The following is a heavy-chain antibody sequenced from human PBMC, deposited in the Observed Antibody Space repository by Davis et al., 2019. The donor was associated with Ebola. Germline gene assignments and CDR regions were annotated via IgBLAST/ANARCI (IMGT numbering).Heavy chain of an antibody. CDR3: VRGWLRGGMDV. Sequence: HSQTLSLSSALSVDSVSVNSGCWNCIRQCPSRGLEWLGRTYYSAKLYNDYALSVKSRIIINPETTKNQFTLQLSAVTPEDTAVYYCVRGWLRGGMDVWGKGTTVTVSS. CDR2: TYYSAKLYN. CDR1: VDSVSVNSGC. J-gene: IGHJ6*04. V-gene: IGHV6-1*01. D-gene: IGHD5-24*01.